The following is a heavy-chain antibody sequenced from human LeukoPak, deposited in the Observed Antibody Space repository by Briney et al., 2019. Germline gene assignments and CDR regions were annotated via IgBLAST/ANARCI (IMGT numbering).Heavy chain of an antibody. V-gene: IGHV3-49*04. J-gene: IGHJ4*02. CDR3: TSSAGGYYIPGY. CDR1: GFTFGDYA. D-gene: IGHD3-3*01. Sequence: GSLRLSCTASGFTFGDYAMSWVRQAPGKGLEGGGFIRSKAYGGTTEYAASVKGRFPISRDDSKSIAYLQMNSLKTEDTAVYYCTSSAGGYYIPGYWGQGTLVTVSS. CDR2: IRSKAYGGTT.